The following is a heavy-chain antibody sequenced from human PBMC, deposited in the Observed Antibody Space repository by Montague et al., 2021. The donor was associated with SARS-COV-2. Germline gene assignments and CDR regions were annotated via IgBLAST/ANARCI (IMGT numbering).Heavy chain of an antibody. CDR3: SRRPPGSARDEY. CDR1: DGSISHYY. D-gene: IGHD2-15*01. CDR2: IHFSGST. Sequence: SETLSLTCTVSDGSISHYYWNWIRQPPGKGLEWIGYIHFSGSTNXNPSLKSRVAISLDSSENQFSLKLSSVTAADAAVYYCSRRPPGSARDEYWGQGILVTVSS. J-gene: IGHJ4*02. V-gene: IGHV4-59*08.